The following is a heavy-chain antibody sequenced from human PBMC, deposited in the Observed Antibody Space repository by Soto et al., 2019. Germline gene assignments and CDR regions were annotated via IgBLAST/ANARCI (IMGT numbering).Heavy chain of an antibody. J-gene: IGHJ6*02. Sequence: SVNVSCKASGGTFSSYAISWARQAPGHGLEWMGGIMPIFGTANYAQKLQGRVTITADESTSTAYMELSSLRSEDTAVYYCGRGTGTERGGGYYYYYGMDVWGQGTTVTVSS. CDR1: GGTFSSYA. CDR2: IMPIFGTA. D-gene: IGHD3-16*01. CDR3: GRGTGTERGGGYYYYYGMDV. V-gene: IGHV1-69*13.